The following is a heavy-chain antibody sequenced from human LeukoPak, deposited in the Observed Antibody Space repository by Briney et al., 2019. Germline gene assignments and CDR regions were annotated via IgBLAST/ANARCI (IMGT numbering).Heavy chain of an antibody. D-gene: IGHD4-17*01. CDR1: VYTSTIDY. CDR2: INPSGGST. CDR3: ASKANGDSDY. J-gene: IGHJ4*02. Sequence: ASVNVSCKPSVYTSTIDYMHWVRQAPRQGLEWMGIINPSGGSTSYAQKFQGRVTMTRDTYTSAVYLELSSLRCEGTAVYYCASKANGDSDYWGQGTLVPVS. V-gene: IGHV1-46*01.